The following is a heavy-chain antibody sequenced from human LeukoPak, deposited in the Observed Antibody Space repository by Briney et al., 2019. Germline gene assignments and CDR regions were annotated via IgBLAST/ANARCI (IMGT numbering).Heavy chain of an antibody. CDR3: ARASPRGYSYGLGYYYYMDV. D-gene: IGHD5-18*01. V-gene: IGHV3-48*03. CDR1: GFTFSSYE. Sequence: GGSLRLSCAASGFTFSSYEMNWVRQAPGKGLEWVSYISSSGSTIYYADSVKGRFTISRDNAKNSLYLHMNSLRSEDTAVYYCARASPRGYSYGLGYYYYMDVWGKGTTVTVSS. J-gene: IGHJ6*03. CDR2: ISSSGSTI.